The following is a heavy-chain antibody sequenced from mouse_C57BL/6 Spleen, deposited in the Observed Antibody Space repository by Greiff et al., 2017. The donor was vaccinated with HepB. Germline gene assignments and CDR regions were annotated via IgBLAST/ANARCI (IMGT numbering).Heavy chain of an antibody. CDR3: AIYDYDEDY. CDR2: INPSTGGT. D-gene: IGHD2-4*01. V-gene: IGHV1-42*01. J-gene: IGHJ2*01. CDR1: GYSFTGYY. Sequence: EVQLQQSGPELVKPGASVKISCKASGYSFTGYYMNWVKQSPEKSLEWIGEINPSTGGTTYNQKFTAKATLTVDKSSSTAYMQLKSLTSEDSAVYYCAIYDYDEDYWGQGTTLTVSS.